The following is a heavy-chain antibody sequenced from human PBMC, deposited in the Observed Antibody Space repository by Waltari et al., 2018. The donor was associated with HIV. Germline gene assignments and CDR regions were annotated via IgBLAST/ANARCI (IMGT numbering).Heavy chain of an antibody. Sequence: QVQLVESGGGVVQPGTSLTLSCAVSGFTFSNFAIHWVRQSTGKGLEWLAVFWSDGAEISYADSVKGRFTVSKDSSQKTLYLHLTSLRAEDTALYYCARGYSSSRWIPLYHWGRGTL. J-gene: IGHJ4*02. CDR2: FWSDGAEI. CDR1: GFTFSNFA. D-gene: IGHD6-6*01. CDR3: ARGYSSSRWIPLYH. V-gene: IGHV3-33*01.